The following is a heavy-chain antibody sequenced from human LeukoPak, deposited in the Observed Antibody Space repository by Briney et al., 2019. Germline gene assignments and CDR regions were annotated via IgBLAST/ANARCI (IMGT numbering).Heavy chain of an antibody. D-gene: IGHD1-26*01. J-gene: IGHJ4*02. CDR2: INPNSGGT. CDR3: XXDYXAYIVGYYFDY. V-gene: IGHV1-2*02. Sequence: ASVKVSCKASGYTFTSYGISWVRQAPGQGLEWMGWINPNSGGTNYAQKFQGRVTMTRDTSISTAYMELSRLRSDDTAVYYCXXDYXAYIVGYYFDYWGQGTLVTVSS. CDR1: GYTFTSYG.